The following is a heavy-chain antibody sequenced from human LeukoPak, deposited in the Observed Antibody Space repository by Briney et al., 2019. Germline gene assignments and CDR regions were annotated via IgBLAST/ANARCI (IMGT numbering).Heavy chain of an antibody. CDR2: LQYDGSNK. V-gene: IGHV3-30*02. D-gene: IGHD3-10*01. CDR1: GFTFSSYG. Sequence: GGSLRLSCAGSGFTFSSYGMHWVRQAPGKGLEWVAFLQYDGSNKYYADSVKGRFTISRDNSKNTLYLQMNSLRAEDTAVYYCAREIAGDLYSPNYFDYWGQGTLVTVSS. J-gene: IGHJ4*02. CDR3: AREIAGDLYSPNYFDY.